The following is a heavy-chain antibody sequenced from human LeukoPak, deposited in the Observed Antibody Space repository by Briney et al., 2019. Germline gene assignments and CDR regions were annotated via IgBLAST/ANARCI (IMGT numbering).Heavy chain of an antibody. CDR2: IYQSGDK. Sequence: AETLSLTCTVSGGSFRSSDGSWLRQPRGRELEYSGFIYQSGDKKYNPSLSSRVTLSLHTPKKQFSLNLSSVSAANSALYYCARHNGDSYLDYCAQGTLVTVSS. CDR3: ARHNGDSYLDY. V-gene: IGHV4-59*01. J-gene: IGHJ4*02. D-gene: IGHD2-21*01. CDR1: GGSFRSSD.